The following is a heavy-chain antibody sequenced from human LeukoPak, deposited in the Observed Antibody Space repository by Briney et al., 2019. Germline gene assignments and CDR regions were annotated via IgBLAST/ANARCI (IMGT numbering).Heavy chain of an antibody. Sequence: IIYPGDSDTRYSPSFQGQVTISADKSIGTAYLQWSSLKASDTAMYYCARPYSGSSFDAFDIWGQGTMVTVSS. D-gene: IGHD1-26*01. CDR2: IYPGDSDT. J-gene: IGHJ3*02. V-gene: IGHV5-51*01. CDR3: ARPYSGSSFDAFDI.